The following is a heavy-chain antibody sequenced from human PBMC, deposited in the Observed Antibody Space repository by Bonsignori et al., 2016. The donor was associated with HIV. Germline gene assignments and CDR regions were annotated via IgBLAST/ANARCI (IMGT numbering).Heavy chain of an antibody. CDR3: ARSGRVDSSTFFLDYYYYMDV. D-gene: IGHD6-13*01. V-gene: IGHV4-38-2*01. J-gene: IGHJ6*03. Sequence: WIRQPPGKGLEWIGSIYHSGSTYYNPSLKSRVTISVDTSKNQFSLKLSSVTAADTAVYYCARSGRVDSSTFFLDYYYYMDVWGNGTTVTVSS. CDR2: IYHSGST.